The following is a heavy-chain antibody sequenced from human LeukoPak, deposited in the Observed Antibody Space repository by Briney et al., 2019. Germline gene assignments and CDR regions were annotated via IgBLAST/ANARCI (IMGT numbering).Heavy chain of an antibody. CDR1: GGTFSSYA. D-gene: IGHD6-19*01. J-gene: IGHJ3*02. Sequence: WASVKVSCKASGGTFSSYAISWVRQAPGQGLEWMGGIIPIFGTANYAQKFQGRVTITADESTSTAYMELSSLRSDDTAVYYCARPSQWLVDAFDIWGQGTMVTVSS. CDR2: IIPIFGTA. CDR3: ARPSQWLVDAFDI. V-gene: IGHV1-69*13.